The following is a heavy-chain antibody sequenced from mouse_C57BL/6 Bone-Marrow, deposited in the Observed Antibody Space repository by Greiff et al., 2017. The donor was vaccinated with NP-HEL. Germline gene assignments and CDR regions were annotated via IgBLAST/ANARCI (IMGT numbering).Heavy chain of an antibody. CDR2: IYPRDGST. V-gene: IGHV1-85*01. CDR3: ARRSYYYYGRAWFAY. J-gene: IGHJ3*01. CDR1: GYTFTSYD. D-gene: IGHD1-1*01. Sequence: QVHVKQSGPELVKPGASVKLSCKASGYTFTSYDINWVKQRPGQGLEWIGWIYPRDGSTKYTEKFNGKATLTVDTSASTAYMGLHSLTSEDSAVYFCARRSYYYYGRAWFAYWGQGTLVTVSA.